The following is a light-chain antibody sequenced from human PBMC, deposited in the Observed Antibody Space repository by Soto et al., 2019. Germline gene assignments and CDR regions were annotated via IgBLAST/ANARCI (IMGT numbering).Light chain of an antibody. V-gene: IGKV3-11*01. Sequence: EILLTQSPVTLSLSPGEKATRSCRVNQSLRMSHLAWYRQKPGQAPRLLIYDASNRATGIPARFSGSGSETDFTLTISSLEPEDFAVYYCQQRSNWPHSITFGQGTRLEI. J-gene: IGKJ5*01. CDR3: QQRSNWPHSIT. CDR2: DAS. CDR1: QSLRMSH.